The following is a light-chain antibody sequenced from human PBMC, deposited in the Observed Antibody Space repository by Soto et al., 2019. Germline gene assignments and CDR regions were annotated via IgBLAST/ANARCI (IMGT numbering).Light chain of an antibody. CDR3: QQRSDWPLT. J-gene: IGKJ4*01. Sequence: EIVLTQSPGTLYSSPGERATFSCRASQSVSNSSLAWYHQKPGQAPRLLLFAASRRATGIPDTFSGSGSGTDFTLTISILEPEDFAVYLCQQRSDWPLTFGGGTKVEIK. CDR1: QSVSNSS. CDR2: AAS. V-gene: IGKV3D-20*02.